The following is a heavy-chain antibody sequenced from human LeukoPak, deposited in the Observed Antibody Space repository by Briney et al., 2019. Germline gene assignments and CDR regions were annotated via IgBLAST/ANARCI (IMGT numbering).Heavy chain of an antibody. CDR3: ARERAVTGHYYYYGMDV. CDR1: GGSISNYY. D-gene: IGHD4-17*01. J-gene: IGHJ6*02. Sequence: PSETLSLTCTVSGGSISNYYWSWIRQPPGKGLEWIGHIYYSGSTNYNPSLKSRVTISVDTSKSQFSLKLSSVTAADTAVYYCARERAVTGHYYYYGMDVWGQGTTVTVSS. V-gene: IGHV4-59*01. CDR2: IYYSGST.